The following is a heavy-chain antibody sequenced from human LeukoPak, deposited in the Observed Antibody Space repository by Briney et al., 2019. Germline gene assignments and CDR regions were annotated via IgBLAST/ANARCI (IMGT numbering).Heavy chain of an antibody. D-gene: IGHD3-22*01. CDR2: ISGSGGST. CDR3: GKDQEIRGYWPALDY. J-gene: IGHJ4*02. V-gene: IGHV3-23*01. CDR1: GFTFSSYA. Sequence: GGSLRLSCAASGFTFSSYAMSWVRQAPGKGLEWVSAISGSGGSTYYADSVKGRFTISRDNSKNTLYLQMNSLRAEDTAVYYCGKDQEIRGYWPALDYWGQGTLVTVSS.